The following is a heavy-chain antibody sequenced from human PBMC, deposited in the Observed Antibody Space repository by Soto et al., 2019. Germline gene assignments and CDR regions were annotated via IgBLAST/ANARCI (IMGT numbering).Heavy chain of an antibody. J-gene: IGHJ3*02. Sequence: PGGSLRLSCTASGFTFSSYAMSWVRQAPGKGLEWVSAISGSGGNTYYADSVKGRFTISRDNSKNTLYLQMNSLRAEDTAVYYCANLYYYDSSGYSDDAFDIWGQGTMVTVSS. V-gene: IGHV3-23*01. CDR1: GFTFSSYA. CDR3: ANLYYYDSSGYSDDAFDI. D-gene: IGHD3-22*01. CDR2: ISGSGGNT.